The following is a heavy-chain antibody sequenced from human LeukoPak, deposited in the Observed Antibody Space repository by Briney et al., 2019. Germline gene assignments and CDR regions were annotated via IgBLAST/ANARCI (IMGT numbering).Heavy chain of an antibody. Sequence: ASVKVSCKASGYTFTGYYMHWVRQAPGQGLEWMGWINPNSGGTNYAQRFQGRVTMTRDTSITTTYMELSRLRSDDTAVYYCARASDRTYYYGPGNSHPPGYNWFDPWGQGTLVSVSS. V-gene: IGHV1-2*02. J-gene: IGHJ5*02. CDR3: ARASDRTYYYGPGNSHPPGYNWFDP. D-gene: IGHD3-10*01. CDR2: INPNSGGT. CDR1: GYTFTGYY.